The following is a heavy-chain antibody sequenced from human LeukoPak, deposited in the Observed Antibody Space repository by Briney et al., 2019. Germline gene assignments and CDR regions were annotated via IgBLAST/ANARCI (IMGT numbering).Heavy chain of an antibody. V-gene: IGHV3-11*04. CDR3: ARDLTGTYAFDF. Sequence: GGSLRLSCTASGFTFSDYYISWFRQAPGKGLEWLSHISGSGRTIYYADSVKGRLTVSRDTAKNSLYLQVNTLRAEDTAVYYCARDLTGTYAFDFWGQGTMVTVSS. J-gene: IGHJ3*01. CDR1: GFTFSDYY. CDR2: ISGSGRTI. D-gene: IGHD4-17*01.